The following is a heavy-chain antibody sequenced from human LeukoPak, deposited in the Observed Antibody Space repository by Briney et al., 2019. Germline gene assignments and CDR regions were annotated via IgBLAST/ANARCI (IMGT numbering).Heavy chain of an antibody. V-gene: IGHV4-4*07. Sequence: SETLSLTCTVSGGFISSYYWSWIRQPAGKGLEGIGRIYTSGSTNYNPSLKSRVTMSVDTSKNQFSLKLSSVTAADTAVYYCARDAQMTRVVAATYYYCYYIEVLGKGTTVTVSS. D-gene: IGHD2-15*01. CDR3: ARDAQMTRVVAATYYYCYYIEV. J-gene: IGHJ6*03. CDR2: IYTSGST. CDR1: GGFISSYY.